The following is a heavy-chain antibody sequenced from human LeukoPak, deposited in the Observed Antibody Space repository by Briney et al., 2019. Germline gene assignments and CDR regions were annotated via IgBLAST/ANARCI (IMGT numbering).Heavy chain of an antibody. CDR3: ADGSGTDY. J-gene: IGHJ4*02. CDR1: GGSISSSSYY. CDR2: IYYSGST. D-gene: IGHD3-10*01. Sequence: PSETLSLTCTVSGGSISSSSYYWGWIRQPPGKGLEWIGSIYYSGSTYYNPSLKSRVTISVDTSKNQFSLKLSSVTAADTAVYYCADGSGTDYWGQGTPVTVSS. V-gene: IGHV4-39*07.